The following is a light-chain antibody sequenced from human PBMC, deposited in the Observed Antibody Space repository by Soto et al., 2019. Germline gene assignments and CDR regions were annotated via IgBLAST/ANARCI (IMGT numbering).Light chain of an antibody. J-gene: IGKJ1*01. CDR2: GAS. Sequence: EFVLPQSPGTLSLSPEERASLSCRASRSVSSSYLAWYQQKPGQAPRLLIYGASKRATGIPDKFSGSGSGTDFTLTISRLEPEDFAVYYCQQYGGSPRTFGQGTQVEIK. CDR3: QQYGGSPRT. CDR1: RSVSSSY. V-gene: IGKV3-20*01.